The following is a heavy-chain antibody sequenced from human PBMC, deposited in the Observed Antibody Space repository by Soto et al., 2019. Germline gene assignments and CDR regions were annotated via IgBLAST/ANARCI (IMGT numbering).Heavy chain of an antibody. CDR3: AKDDFTDRGDDYFDY. D-gene: IGHD2-21*02. CDR1: GFTFTNLA. V-gene: IGHV3-23*01. Sequence: GRSLRLSWAASGFTFTNLAMSWVRQAPGKGLEWVAGIGASGDITWYADSVKGRLSISRDNSKNTLYLQLNSLRFEDTAVYYCAKDDFTDRGDDYFDYWGPGTLVTVSS. CDR2: IGASGDIT. J-gene: IGHJ4*02.